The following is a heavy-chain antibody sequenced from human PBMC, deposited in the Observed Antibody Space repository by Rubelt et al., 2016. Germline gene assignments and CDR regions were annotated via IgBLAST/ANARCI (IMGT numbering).Heavy chain of an antibody. D-gene: IGHD6-19*01. J-gene: IGHJ3*02. CDR3: AREDTTDRGWYDALDI. Sequence: QVQLVQSGAEVKKPGASVKVSCKASEYSFTKNPIHWVRQAPGQRLEWMGWINAGNGNTQYSQKFQASVTITRETSARTAYMELSSLRSEDTAVYYCAREDTTDRGWYDALDIWGQGTMVTVSS. V-gene: IGHV1-3*01. CDR1: EYSFTKNP. CDR2: INAGNGNT.